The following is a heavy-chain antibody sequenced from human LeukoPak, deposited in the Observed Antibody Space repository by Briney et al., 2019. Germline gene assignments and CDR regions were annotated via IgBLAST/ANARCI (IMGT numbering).Heavy chain of an antibody. V-gene: IGHV3-48*03. CDR1: GFTFSSFE. CDR2: ISSSGSTI. CDR3: ARDRSYGSFNY. Sequence: GSLRLSCAASGFTFSSFEMNWVRQAPGKGLEWVSYISSSGSTIYYADSVKGRFTISRDNAKNSLYLQMSSLRAEDTAVYYCARDRSYGSFNYWGQGTLVTVSS. J-gene: IGHJ4*02. D-gene: IGHD5-18*01.